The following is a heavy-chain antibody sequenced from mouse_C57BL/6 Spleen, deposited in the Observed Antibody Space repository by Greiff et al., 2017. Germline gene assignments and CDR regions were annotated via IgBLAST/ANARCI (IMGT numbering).Heavy chain of an antibody. CDR1: GYAFSSYW. CDR2: IYPGDGDT. Sequence: QVQLQQSGAELVKPGASVQISCQASGYAFSSYWMNWVKQRPGKGLEWIGQIYPGDGDTNYNGKFKGKATLTADKSSSTAYMQLSSLTSEDSAVYFCARKGDLGQGYAIHSWGPGTSGPVFS. J-gene: IGHJ4*01. CDR3: ARKGDLGQGYAIHS. V-gene: IGHV1-80*01. D-gene: IGHD3-3*01.